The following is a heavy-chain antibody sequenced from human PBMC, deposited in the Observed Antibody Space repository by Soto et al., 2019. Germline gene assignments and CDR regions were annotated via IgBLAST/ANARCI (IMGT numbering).Heavy chain of an antibody. D-gene: IGHD3-22*01. CDR1: GDSINSADYY. V-gene: IGHV4-30-4*01. CDR3: ARVVQFYDSSGYSFYYFDY. CDR2: IYYSRSD. Sequence: SETLSLTCTVSGDSINSADYYWSWLRQPPGKGLEWIGYIYYSRSDYYNPSLGRRATITIDTSRNQFSLNLMSVTAADTAVYYCARVVQFYDSSGYSFYYFDYWGQGALVTVS. J-gene: IGHJ4*02.